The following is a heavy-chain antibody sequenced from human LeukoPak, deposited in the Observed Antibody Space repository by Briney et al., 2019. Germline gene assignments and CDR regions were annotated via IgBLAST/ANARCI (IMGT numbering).Heavy chain of an antibody. CDR3: ARAPTRELRLGELSPRGFDY. Sequence: GGSLRLSCAASGFTFSSYWMHWVRQAPGKGLVWVSRINSDGSSTSYADSVKGRFTISRDNAKNTLYLQMNSLRAEDTAVYYCARAPTRELRLGELSPRGFDYWGQGTLVTVSS. CDR1: GFTFSSYW. D-gene: IGHD3-16*02. V-gene: IGHV3-74*01. CDR2: INSDGSST. J-gene: IGHJ4*02.